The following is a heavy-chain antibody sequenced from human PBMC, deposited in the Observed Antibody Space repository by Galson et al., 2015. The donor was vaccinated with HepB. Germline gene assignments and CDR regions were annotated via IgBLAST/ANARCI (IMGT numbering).Heavy chain of an antibody. Sequence: SVKVSCKASGYTFTDYHFHWVRQAPGQGLEWMGWINPNNGDTNYVQKFQGRVTMTRDTSISTAYMELSRLGSDDTAVYYCARETCSGLNCFVRFDPWGPGTLVTVSS. CDR2: INPNNGDT. D-gene: IGHD2-15*01. J-gene: IGHJ5*02. CDR3: ARETCSGLNCFVRFDP. CDR1: GYTFTDYH. V-gene: IGHV1-2*02.